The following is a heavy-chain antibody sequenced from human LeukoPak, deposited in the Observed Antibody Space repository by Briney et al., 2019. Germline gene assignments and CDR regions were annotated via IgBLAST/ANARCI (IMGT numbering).Heavy chain of an antibody. CDR2: IYSGGST. CDR3: ARAQTSVGPGES. CDR1: GVTGRSNY. V-gene: IGHV3-53*01. D-gene: IGHD2-2*01. Sequence: GGALRLSCAAPGVTGRSNYKSWGRPAPGEGVEGVSVIYSGGSTYYADSVKGRFTISRDNSKNTLYLQMNSLRAEDTAVYYCARAQTSVGPGESWGQGTLVTVSS. J-gene: IGHJ4*02.